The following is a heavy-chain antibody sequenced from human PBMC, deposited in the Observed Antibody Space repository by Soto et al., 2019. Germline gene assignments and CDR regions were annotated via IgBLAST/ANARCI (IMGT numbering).Heavy chain of an antibody. V-gene: IGHV4-59*01. Sequence: SETLSLTCTVSGGSISSYYWSWIRQPPGKGLEWIGYIYYSGSTNYNPSLKSRVTISVDTSKNQFSLKLSSVTAADTAVYYCARVKLAAPHAFDIWGQGTMVTVSS. CDR1: GGSISSYY. CDR2: IYYSGST. D-gene: IGHD6-6*01. J-gene: IGHJ3*02. CDR3: ARVKLAAPHAFDI.